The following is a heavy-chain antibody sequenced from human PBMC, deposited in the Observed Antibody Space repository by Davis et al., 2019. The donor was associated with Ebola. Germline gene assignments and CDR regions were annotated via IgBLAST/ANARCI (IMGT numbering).Heavy chain of an antibody. CDR2: INPNSGGT. D-gene: IGHD1-1*01. CDR3: AREGHQLESGSYGY. J-gene: IGHJ4*02. CDR1: GYTFTGYY. Sequence: ASVKVSCKASGYTFTGYYMHWVRQAPGQGLEWMGWINPNSGGTNYAQKFQGRVTMTRDTSNSTVYMELSSLRSDDTAIYYCAREGHQLESGSYGYWGQGTLVTVSS. V-gene: IGHV1-2*02.